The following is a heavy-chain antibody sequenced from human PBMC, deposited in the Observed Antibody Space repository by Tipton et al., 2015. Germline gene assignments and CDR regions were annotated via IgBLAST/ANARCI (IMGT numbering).Heavy chain of an antibody. CDR3: ARSPWAGYGDSHGYYDR. D-gene: IGHD4-17*01. J-gene: IGHJ2*01. CDR1: GFASSPYG. Sequence: SLRLSCAASGFASSPYGMHWVRQAPGKGLEWVAVIWSHGKNQHYGDSVKGRFTISRDNSKNTVYLQMNNLRADDTAVYYCARSPWAGYGDSHGYYDRWGRGTLVAFSA. CDR2: IWSHGKNQ. V-gene: IGHV3-33*01.